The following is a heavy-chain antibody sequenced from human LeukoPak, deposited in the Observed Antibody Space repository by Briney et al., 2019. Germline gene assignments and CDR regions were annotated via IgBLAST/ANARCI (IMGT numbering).Heavy chain of an antibody. CDR3: ARVPIAAAPADY. CDR1: GFTFSNYY. J-gene: IGHJ4*02. D-gene: IGHD6-13*01. Sequence: ASVKVSCKASGFTFSNYYLHWVRQAPGQGLEWMGWINPNSGGTNYAQKFQGRVTMTRDTSISTAYMELSRLRSDDTAVYYCARVPIAAAPADYWGQGTLVTVSS. V-gene: IGHV1-2*02. CDR2: INPNSGGT.